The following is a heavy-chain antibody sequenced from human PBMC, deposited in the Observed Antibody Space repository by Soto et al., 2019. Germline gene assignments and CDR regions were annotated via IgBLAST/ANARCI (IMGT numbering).Heavy chain of an antibody. V-gene: IGHV4-39*01. J-gene: IGHJ6*02. CDR2: VYYGGST. CDR3: AGYDYEHSGHYYLYYYTMDV. CDR1: GGSISSSSYY. D-gene: IGHD3-22*01. Sequence: PSETLSLTCTVSGGSISSSSYYWGWIRQPPGKGLEWIGNVYYGGSTYYNPSLKSRVTISVETSKSQFSLKLSSVTAADTAVYYTAGYDYEHSGHYYLYYYTMDVWGQGTMVTVSS.